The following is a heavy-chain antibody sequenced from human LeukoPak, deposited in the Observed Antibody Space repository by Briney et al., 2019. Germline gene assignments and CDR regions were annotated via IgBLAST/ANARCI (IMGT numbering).Heavy chain of an antibody. Sequence: GGSLRLSCAASGFTFSSYSMNWVRQAPGKGLEWVSSISSSSSYIYYADSVKGRFTISRDNAKNSLYLQMNSLRAEDTAVYYCASDPIAVAGDNYFDYWGQGTLVTVSS. CDR2: ISSSSSYI. J-gene: IGHJ4*02. V-gene: IGHV3-21*01. CDR3: ASDPIAVAGDNYFDY. CDR1: GFTFSSYS. D-gene: IGHD6-19*01.